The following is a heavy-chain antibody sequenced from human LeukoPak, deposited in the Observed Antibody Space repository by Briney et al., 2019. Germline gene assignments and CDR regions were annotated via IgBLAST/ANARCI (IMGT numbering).Heavy chain of an antibody. Sequence: ASVKVSCKASGYTFASYDINWVRQATGQGLEWMGWMNPNSGNTGYAQNFQGRVTMTANTSITTAYMELSSLTSDDTAIYYCAKELSAFTCSYVYWGQGTLVTVSS. V-gene: IGHV1-8*01. J-gene: IGHJ4*02. CDR1: GYTFASYD. CDR2: MNPNSGNT. CDR3: AKELSAFTCSYVY. D-gene: IGHD6-6*01.